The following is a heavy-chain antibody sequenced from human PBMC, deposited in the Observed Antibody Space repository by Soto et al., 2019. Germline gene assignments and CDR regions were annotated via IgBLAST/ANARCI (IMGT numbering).Heavy chain of an antibody. D-gene: IGHD3-10*01. V-gene: IGHV1-18*01. J-gene: IGHJ4*02. Sequence: QVQLVQSGAEVKKPGASVKVSCKASGYTFTSYGISWVRQAPGQGLEWMGWISAYNGNTKYAQKLQGRVTMTTDTSTSTDYMELRSLRSDDTAVYYCARSVFDGEFRRKGALYFDYWGQGTLVTVSS. CDR3: ARSVFDGEFRRKGALYFDY. CDR2: ISAYNGNT. CDR1: GYTFTSYG.